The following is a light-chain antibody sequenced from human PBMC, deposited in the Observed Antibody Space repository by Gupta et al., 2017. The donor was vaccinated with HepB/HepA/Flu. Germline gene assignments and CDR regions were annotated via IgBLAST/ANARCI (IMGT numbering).Light chain of an antibody. Sequence: ALTQTASVPGSPGQSITISCPGTCSDVGSYNLVSWYQQHPGKAPKLMIYEVSKRPSGVSNRFSGSKSGNTASLTISGLQAEDEADYYCCSYAGSSTFHVVFGGGTKLTVL. V-gene: IGLV2-23*02. J-gene: IGLJ2*01. CDR2: EVS. CDR3: CSYAGSSTFHVV. CDR1: CSDVGSYNL.